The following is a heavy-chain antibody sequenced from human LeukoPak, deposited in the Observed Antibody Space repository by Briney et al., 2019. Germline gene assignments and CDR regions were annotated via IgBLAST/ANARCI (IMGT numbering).Heavy chain of an antibody. CDR2: ISYDGSNK. CDR1: GFTFSSYG. Sequence: PGGSLRLSCAASGFTFSSYGMHWVRQAPGKGLEWVAVISYDGSNKYYADSVKGRFTVSRDNAKNSLYLQMNSLRAEDTALYYCARGGITRGDAFDIWGQGTMVTVSS. D-gene: IGHD3-10*01. CDR3: ARGGITRGDAFDI. V-gene: IGHV3-30*03. J-gene: IGHJ3*02.